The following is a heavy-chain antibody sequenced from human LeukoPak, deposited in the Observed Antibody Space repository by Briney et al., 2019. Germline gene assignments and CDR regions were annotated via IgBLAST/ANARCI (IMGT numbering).Heavy chain of an antibody. V-gene: IGHV3-23*01. J-gene: IGHJ4*02. CDR1: GFTFSSYA. CDR3: ARKLGRNYDYVWGSYRPFDY. CDR2: ISGSGGST. D-gene: IGHD3-16*02. Sequence: PGRSLRLSCAASGFTFSSYAMSWVRQAPGKGLEWVSAISGSGGSTYYADSVKGRFTISRDNSKNTLYLQMNSLRAEDTAVYYCARKLGRNYDYVWGSYRPFDYWGQGTLVTVSS.